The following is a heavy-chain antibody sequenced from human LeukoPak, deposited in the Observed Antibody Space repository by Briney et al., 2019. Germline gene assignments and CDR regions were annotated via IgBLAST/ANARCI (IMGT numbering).Heavy chain of an antibody. J-gene: IGHJ1*01. CDR3: ARGPRITIFGVVAQYFQH. V-gene: IGHV3-9*01. CDR2: ISWNSGSI. CDR1: GFTFDDYA. D-gene: IGHD3-3*01. Sequence: GGSLRLSCAASGFTFDDYAMHWVRQAPGKGLEWISGISWNSGSIGYADSVKGRFTISRDNAKNSLYLQMNSLRAEDTAVYYCARGPRITIFGVVAQYFQHWGQGTLVTVSS.